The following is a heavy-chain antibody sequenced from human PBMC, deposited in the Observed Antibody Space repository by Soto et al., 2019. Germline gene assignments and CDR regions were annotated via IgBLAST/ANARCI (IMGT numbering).Heavy chain of an antibody. Sequence: ASVKVSCKASGYTFTSYGISWVRQAPGQGLEWMGWISAYNGNTNYAQKLQGRVTMTTDTSTSTAYMELRSLRSDDTAVYYCARDRYYYDSSGYSKGGYWGQGTLVTVS. J-gene: IGHJ4*02. CDR1: GYTFTSYG. CDR2: ISAYNGNT. V-gene: IGHV1-18*01. CDR3: ARDRYYYDSSGYSKGGY. D-gene: IGHD3-22*01.